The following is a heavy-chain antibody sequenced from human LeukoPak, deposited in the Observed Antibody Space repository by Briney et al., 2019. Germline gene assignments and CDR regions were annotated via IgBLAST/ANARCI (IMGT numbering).Heavy chain of an antibody. D-gene: IGHD1-7*01. V-gene: IGHV3-7*01. CDR3: AIDKSWNFPL. CDR2: IKPDGSEK. CDR1: AFTLSSDW. Sequence: GGSLRLSCAASAFTLSSDWMTWVRQAPGKGLEWVATIKPDGSEKYYVDSLKGRFTISRDNASNSLYLQMNSLRVEDTAVYYCAIDKSWNFPLWGQGTLVTVSS. J-gene: IGHJ4*02.